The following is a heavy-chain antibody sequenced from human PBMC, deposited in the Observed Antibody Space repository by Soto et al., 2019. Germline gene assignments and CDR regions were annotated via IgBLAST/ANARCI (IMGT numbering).Heavy chain of an antibody. CDR3: ASGMYYYDSSAPSDAFDI. D-gene: IGHD3-22*01. V-gene: IGHV6-1*01. J-gene: IGHJ3*02. CDR2: TYYRSKWYN. CDR1: GDSVSSNSAA. Sequence: SQTLSLTGAISGDSVSSNSAAWNWIRQSPSRGLEWLGRTYYRSKWYNDYAVSVKSRITINPDTSKNQFSLQLNSVTPEDTAVYYCASGMYYYDSSAPSDAFDIWGQGTMVTVSS.